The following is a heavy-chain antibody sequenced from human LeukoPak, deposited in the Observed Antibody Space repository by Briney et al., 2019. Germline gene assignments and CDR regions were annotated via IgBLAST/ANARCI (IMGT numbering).Heavy chain of an antibody. J-gene: IGHJ4*02. CDR1: GGSTSNYF. CDR3: ARDPEGLGYYFDY. D-gene: IGHD3-3*01. V-gene: IGHV4-4*07. Sequence: PSETLCLTYTVAGGSTSNYFCTWLRQSAGKRLEWIGRIHTSGSTNYNPSLKSRVSMSVDTSKNQFSLKLSSVTAADTAVYYCARDPEGLGYYFDYWGQGALVTVSS. CDR2: IHTSGST.